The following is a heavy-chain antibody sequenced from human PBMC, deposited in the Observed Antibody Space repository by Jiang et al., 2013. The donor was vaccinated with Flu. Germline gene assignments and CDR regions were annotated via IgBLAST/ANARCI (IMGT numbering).Heavy chain of an antibody. CDR1: GFTFTSSA. Sequence: SGAEVKKPGTSVKVSCKASGFTFTSSAVQWVRQARGQRLEWIGWIVVGSGNTNYAQKFQERVTITRDMSTSTAYMELSSLRSEDTAVYYCAADLRGFLEWLSSNYYYYMDVWGKGTTVTVSS. CDR2: IVVGSGNT. V-gene: IGHV1-58*01. D-gene: IGHD3-3*01. J-gene: IGHJ6*03. CDR3: AADLRGFLEWLSSNYYYYMDV.